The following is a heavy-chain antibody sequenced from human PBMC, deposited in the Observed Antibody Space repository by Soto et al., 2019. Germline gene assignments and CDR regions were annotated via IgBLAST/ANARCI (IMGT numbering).Heavy chain of an antibody. J-gene: IGHJ6*02. Sequence: PGGSLRLSCSASDFNFSSYAMHWVRQAPGKGLEWVAGISYDGGHKFYGDSVRGRFTISRDSSKTTVFLQMNSLRPEDTAAYYCARVKTDYSNPRGPFFFYGMDVWGQGTTVTVSS. D-gene: IGHD4-4*01. CDR3: ARVKTDYSNPRGPFFFYGMDV. CDR1: DFNFSSYA. V-gene: IGHV3-30-3*01. CDR2: ISYDGGHK.